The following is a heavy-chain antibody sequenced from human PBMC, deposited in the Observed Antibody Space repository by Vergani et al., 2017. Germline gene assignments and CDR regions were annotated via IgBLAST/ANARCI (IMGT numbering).Heavy chain of an antibody. CDR1: LLSFRSFY. D-gene: IGHD1-7*01. V-gene: IGHV4-34*01. CDR2: INHSGST. CDR3: ARGRKRTGTLNWFDP. J-gene: IGHJ5*02. Sequence: QVQLQQWGAGLLKPSETLSLSSSLYLLSFRSFYSTSIRHPPTNALKFIAEINHSGSTNSNPFLKSRVTIAVDTSKNQFSLKLSSVTAADTAVYYCARGRKRTGTLNWFDPWGQGTLVTVSS.